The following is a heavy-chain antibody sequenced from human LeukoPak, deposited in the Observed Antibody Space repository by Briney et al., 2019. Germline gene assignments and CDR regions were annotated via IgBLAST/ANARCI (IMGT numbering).Heavy chain of an antibody. J-gene: IGHJ4*02. Sequence: GGSLRLSCAASGFTFNTYTMNWVRQAPGKGLEWVANIKQDGSEKYYVDSVKGRFTISRDNAKNSLYLQMNSLRAEDTAVYYCARSGSSIVGIAAVYWGQGTLVTVSS. CDR1: GFTFNTYT. CDR2: IKQDGSEK. D-gene: IGHD6-13*01. CDR3: ARSGSSIVGIAAVY. V-gene: IGHV3-7*03.